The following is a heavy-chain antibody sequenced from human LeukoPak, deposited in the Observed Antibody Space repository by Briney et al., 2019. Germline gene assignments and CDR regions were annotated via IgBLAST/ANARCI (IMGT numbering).Heavy chain of an antibody. J-gene: IGHJ3*02. V-gene: IGHV4-4*07. CDR2: IYTSGST. CDR3: ARAGDIVVVTAKPDAFDI. CDR1: GGSISNYY. Sequence: PSETLSLTCTVSGGSISNYYWSWIRQPAGKGLEWIGRIYTSGSTNYNPSLKSRVTMSVDRSKNQFSLKLSSVTAADTAVYYCARAGDIVVVTAKPDAFDIRGQGTMVTVSS. D-gene: IGHD2-21*02.